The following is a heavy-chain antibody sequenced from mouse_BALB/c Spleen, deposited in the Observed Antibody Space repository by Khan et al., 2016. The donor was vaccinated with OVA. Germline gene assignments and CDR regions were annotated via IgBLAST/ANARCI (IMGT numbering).Heavy chain of an antibody. Sequence: QVQLKESGTELVRPGASVKLSCKASGYTFTNSWINWVKQRPGQGLEWTGNIYPSDSYINYNQEFRDKATSTVDKSSTTAYMHLSSPTSEDSAVYYCTREGFDCSSFAYWGQVTLVTVSA. CDR2: IYPSDSYI. V-gene: IGHV1-69*02. CDR1: GYTFTNSW. J-gene: IGHJ3*01. CDR3: TREGFDCSSFAY.